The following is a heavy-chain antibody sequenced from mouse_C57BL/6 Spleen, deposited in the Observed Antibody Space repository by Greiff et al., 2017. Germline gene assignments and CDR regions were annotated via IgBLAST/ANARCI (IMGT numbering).Heavy chain of an antibody. V-gene: IGHV3-6*01. CDR1: GYSITSGYY. D-gene: IGHD4-1*01. CDR3: ARGLTETYYFDY. CDR2: IRYYGSN. J-gene: IGHJ2*01. Sequence: EVQLVESGPGLVKPSQSLSLTCSVTGYSITSGYYCNWIRQFPGNKLEWMGYIRYYGSNNYNPSLKNRISITRDTSKNPFFLKLNSVTTEDTATYYCARGLTETYYFDYWGQGTTLTVSS.